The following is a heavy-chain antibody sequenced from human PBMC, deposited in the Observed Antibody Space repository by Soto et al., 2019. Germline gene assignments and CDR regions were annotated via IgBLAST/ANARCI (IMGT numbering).Heavy chain of an antibody. D-gene: IGHD3-3*01. Sequence: QVQLVQSGAEVKKPGSSVKVSCKASGGTFSSYAISWVRQAPGQGLEWMGGIIPIFGTANYAQKFQGRVTITADESTSTAYMELSRLRSEDTAVYYCARLPLFGGGVDYGMDVWGQGTTVTVSS. CDR3: ARLPLFGGGVDYGMDV. CDR2: IIPIFGTA. V-gene: IGHV1-69*12. CDR1: GGTFSSYA. J-gene: IGHJ6*02.